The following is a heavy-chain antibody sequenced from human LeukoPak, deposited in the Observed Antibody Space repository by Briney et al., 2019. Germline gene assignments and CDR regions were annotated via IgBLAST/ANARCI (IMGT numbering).Heavy chain of an antibody. CDR1: GFTFRSYA. J-gene: IGHJ4*02. Sequence: GGSLRLSCAASGFTFRSYAMNWVRQAPGKGLEWVSVIYSTGSTYYADSVKGRFTISRDNSKNTLYLQMNSLRAEDTAVYYCSTIDYWGQGTLVTVSS. V-gene: IGHV3-66*01. CDR2: IYSTGST. CDR3: STIDY.